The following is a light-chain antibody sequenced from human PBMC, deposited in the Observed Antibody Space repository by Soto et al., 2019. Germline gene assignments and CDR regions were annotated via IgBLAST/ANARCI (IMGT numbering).Light chain of an antibody. CDR2: KAS. CDR1: QRISSW. Sequence: DIQITQSPSTLSASVGDRVTITCRASQRISSWLAWYQQKPGKAPKLLIYKASSLESGVPSRFSGSGSGTEFTLTISSLQPDDFATYYCQQYNSYPWTFGQGTKVEIK. J-gene: IGKJ1*01. CDR3: QQYNSYPWT. V-gene: IGKV1-5*03.